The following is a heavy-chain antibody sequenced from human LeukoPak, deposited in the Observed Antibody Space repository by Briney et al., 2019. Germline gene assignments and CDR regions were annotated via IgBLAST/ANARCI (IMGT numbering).Heavy chain of an antibody. CDR2: ISVYNGNT. J-gene: IGHJ4*02. D-gene: IGHD2-2*02. CDR1: GYTFTSYG. V-gene: IGHV1-18*01. CDR3: VRDIYPQYYFDY. Sequence: GASVKVSCKASGYTFTSYGISWVRQAPGQGLEWMGWISVYNGNTKYGQNLQGRVTMTRDTSTNTAYMELRSLRSDDTAVYYCVRDIYPQYYFDYWGQGTLVTVSS.